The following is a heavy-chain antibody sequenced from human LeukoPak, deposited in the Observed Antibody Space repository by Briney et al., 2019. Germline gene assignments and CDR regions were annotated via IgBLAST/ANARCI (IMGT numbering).Heavy chain of an antibody. J-gene: IGHJ6*02. CDR3: ARDKGGLWFGELLNTYYYYGMDV. CDR1: GYTFTSYG. D-gene: IGHD3-10*01. V-gene: IGHV1-18*01. CDR2: ISAYNGNT. Sequence: ASVKVSCKASGYTFTSYGISWVRQAPGQGLEWMGWISAYNGNTNYAQKLQGRVTMTTDTSTSTAYMELRGLRSDDTAVYYCARDKGGLWFGELLNTYYYYGMDVWGQGTTVTVSS.